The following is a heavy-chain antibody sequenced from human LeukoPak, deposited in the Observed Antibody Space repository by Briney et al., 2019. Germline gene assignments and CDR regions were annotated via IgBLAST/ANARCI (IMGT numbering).Heavy chain of an antibody. CDR1: GGSISSNY. CDR2: IYYSGSP. Sequence: NPSETLSLTCTVSGGSISSNYWSWIRQPPGKGLEWVGYIYYSGSPIYNPSLKSRVTISMDTSKNQFSLKLTSVTAADTAVYYCAREYVCGGDCSGDFDYWGQGTLVTVSS. V-gene: IGHV4-59*12. D-gene: IGHD2-21*02. CDR3: AREYVCGGDCSGDFDY. J-gene: IGHJ4*02.